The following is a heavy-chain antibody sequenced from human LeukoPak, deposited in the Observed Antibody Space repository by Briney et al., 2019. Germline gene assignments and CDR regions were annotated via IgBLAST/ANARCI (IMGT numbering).Heavy chain of an antibody. CDR1: GGSFSGYY. Sequence: SETLSLTCAVYGGSFSGYYWSWIRRPPGKGLEWIGEINHSGSTNYNPSLKSRVTISVDTSRNQFSLKLSSVTAADTAVYYCARRPYYYGSGSYYNWFDPWGQGTLVTVSS. CDR3: ARRPYYYGSGSYYNWFDP. J-gene: IGHJ5*02. D-gene: IGHD3-10*01. V-gene: IGHV4-34*01. CDR2: INHSGST.